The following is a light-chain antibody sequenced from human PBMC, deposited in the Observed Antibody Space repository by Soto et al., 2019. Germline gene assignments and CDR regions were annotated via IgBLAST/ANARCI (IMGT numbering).Light chain of an antibody. CDR1: QSVSSSY. V-gene: IGKV3-20*01. CDR3: QQYVSSPIT. CDR2: GAS. Sequence: ESVLTQPPATLSVSPGERSTLSCRASQSVSSSYLAWYQQKPGQAPRLLIYGASSRATGIPDRFSGSGSGTDFTLTISRLEPEDFAVYYCQQYVSSPITFGQGTRWRL. J-gene: IGKJ5*01.